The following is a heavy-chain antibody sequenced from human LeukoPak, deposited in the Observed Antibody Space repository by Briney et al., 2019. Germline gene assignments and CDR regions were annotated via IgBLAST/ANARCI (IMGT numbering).Heavy chain of an antibody. Sequence: PGRSLRLSCAASGFTFSSYAVHWVRQAPGKGLEWVVVISYDGSNKYYADSVKGRFTISRDNSKNTLYLQVNSLRAEDTAEYYCARADGDGYNGLSWFDPWGQGTLVTVSP. D-gene: IGHD5-24*01. CDR2: ISYDGSNK. CDR1: GFTFSSYA. CDR3: ARADGDGYNGLSWFDP. J-gene: IGHJ5*02. V-gene: IGHV3-30-3*01.